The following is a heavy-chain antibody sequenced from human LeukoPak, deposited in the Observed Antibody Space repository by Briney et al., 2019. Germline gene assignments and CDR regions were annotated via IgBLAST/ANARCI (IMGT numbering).Heavy chain of an antibody. CDR2: INHSGST. Sequence: NASETLSLTCAVYGGSFSGYYWSWIRQPPGKGLEWIGEINHSGSTNYNPSLKSRVTISVDTSKNQFSLKLSSVTAADTAVYYCARMRYCSSTSCYRASYGMDVWGQGTTVTVSS. J-gene: IGHJ6*02. CDR3: ARMRYCSSTSCYRASYGMDV. V-gene: IGHV4-34*01. CDR1: GGSFSGYY. D-gene: IGHD2-2*02.